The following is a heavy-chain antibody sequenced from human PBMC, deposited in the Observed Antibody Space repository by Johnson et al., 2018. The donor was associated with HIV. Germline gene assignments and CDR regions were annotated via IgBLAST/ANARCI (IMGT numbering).Heavy chain of an antibody. J-gene: IGHJ3*02. CDR3: AREVRYGRMTTVAAAAFDI. CDR1: GFTVNSNY. Sequence: VQLVESGGGLVQPGGSLRLSCAASGFTVNSNYMSWVRQAPGKGLEWVSGINWNGGSTGYADSVKGRFTISRDNAKNSLYLQMNSLRTEDTALYYCAREVRYGRMTTVAAAAFDIWGQGTMVTVSS. CDR2: INWNGGST. V-gene: IGHV3-20*04. D-gene: IGHD4-23*01.